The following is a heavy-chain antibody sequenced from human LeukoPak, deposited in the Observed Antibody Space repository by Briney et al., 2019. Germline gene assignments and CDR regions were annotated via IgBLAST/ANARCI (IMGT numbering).Heavy chain of an antibody. CDR3: ARFSPPPT. Sequence: PGGSLRLSGAAAGFTLSSYRMHWVRKAPGKGLVWVSRISSDGTITNYADSVKCRFTISRDNAKNTLYLQMNSLRVEDTAVYYCARFSPPPTWGQGTLVTVSS. CDR1: GFTLSSYR. V-gene: IGHV3-74*01. J-gene: IGHJ4*02. CDR2: ISSDGTIT.